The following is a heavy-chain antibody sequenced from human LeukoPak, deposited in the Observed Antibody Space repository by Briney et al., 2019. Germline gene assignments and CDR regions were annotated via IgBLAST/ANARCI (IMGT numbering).Heavy chain of an antibody. D-gene: IGHD3-22*01. V-gene: IGHV3-74*01. Sequence: PGGSLRLSCAASVFTFSSYWMRWVRQAPAKGLVWVSRINSDGSSTSYADSVKGRFTISRDNAKNTLYLQMNSLRAEDTAVYYCARGVWYYDSSGYYGYFDYWGQGTLVTVSS. CDR3: ARGVWYYDSSGYYGYFDY. CDR2: INSDGSST. J-gene: IGHJ4*02. CDR1: VFTFSSYW.